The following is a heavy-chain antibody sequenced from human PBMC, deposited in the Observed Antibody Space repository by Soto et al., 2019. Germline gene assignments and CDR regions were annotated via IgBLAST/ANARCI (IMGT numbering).Heavy chain of an antibody. V-gene: IGHV3-11*01. Sequence: QVQLVESGGGLVMPGGSLRLSCAASGFTFSAYYMSWVRQAPGEGLEWISYISNNGGKTYYADSVKVRLTISRDNANNLMNLQMNSLRAEDTAVYYCVGSRLGTGDAFDIWGLGTMVTVSS. CDR3: VGSRLGTGDAFDI. CDR2: ISNNGGKT. CDR1: GFTFSAYY. D-gene: IGHD7-27*01. J-gene: IGHJ3*02.